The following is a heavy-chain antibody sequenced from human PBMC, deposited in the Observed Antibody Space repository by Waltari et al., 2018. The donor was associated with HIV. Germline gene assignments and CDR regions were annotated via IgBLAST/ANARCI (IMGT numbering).Heavy chain of an antibody. V-gene: IGHV4-38-2*01. CDR1: GYSISSGYY. CDR2: IYHSGST. CDR3: ARGGEWLRLGIDY. D-gene: IGHD5-12*01. J-gene: IGHJ4*02. Sequence: QVQLQESGPGLVKPSETLSLTCAVSGYSISSGYYWGWIRQPPGKGLEWIGSIYHSGSTYYNPSLKSRVTVSVDTSKNQFSLKLSSVTAADTAVYYCARGGEWLRLGIDYWGQGTLVTVSS.